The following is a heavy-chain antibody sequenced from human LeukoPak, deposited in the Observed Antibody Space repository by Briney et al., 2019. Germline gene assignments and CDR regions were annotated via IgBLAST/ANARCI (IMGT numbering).Heavy chain of an antibody. V-gene: IGHV1-2*02. CDR1: GYTFTGYY. CDR3: ARDLTVVTRYGAFDI. CDR2: INLNSGGT. J-gene: IGHJ3*02. Sequence: ASVKVSCKASGYTFTGYYMHWVRQAPGQGLEWMGWINLNSGGTNYAQKFQGRVTMTRDTSIGTAYMELSRLRSDDTAVYYCARDLTVVTRYGAFDIWGQGTMVTVSS. D-gene: IGHD4-23*01.